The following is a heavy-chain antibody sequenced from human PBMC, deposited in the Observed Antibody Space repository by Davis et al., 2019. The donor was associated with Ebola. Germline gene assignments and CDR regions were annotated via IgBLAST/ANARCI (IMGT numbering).Heavy chain of an antibody. Sequence: PSETLSLTCAVYGGSFSGYYWSWIRQPPGKGLEWIGEINHSGSTNYNPSLKSRVTISVDTSKNQFSLKLRSVTAADTALYYCARSNTDYSRFDIWGQGTMVTVSS. J-gene: IGHJ3*02. CDR1: GGSFSGYY. D-gene: IGHD4-11*01. CDR2: INHSGST. V-gene: IGHV4-34*01. CDR3: ARSNTDYSRFDI.